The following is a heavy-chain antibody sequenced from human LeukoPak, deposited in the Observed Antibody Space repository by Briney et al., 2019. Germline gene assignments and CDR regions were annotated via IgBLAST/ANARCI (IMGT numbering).Heavy chain of an antibody. CDR2: INPSGGST. CDR3: AREGPYCSSTSCYGGFDY. Sequence: ASVKVSCKASGYTFTNHYMHWVRQAPEQGLEWMGIINPSGGSTSYAQKFQVRVTMTRDTSTSTVYMELSSLRSEDTAMYYCAREGPYCSSTSCYGGFDYWGQGTLVTVSS. D-gene: IGHD2-2*01. CDR1: GYTFTNHY. J-gene: IGHJ4*02. V-gene: IGHV1-46*01.